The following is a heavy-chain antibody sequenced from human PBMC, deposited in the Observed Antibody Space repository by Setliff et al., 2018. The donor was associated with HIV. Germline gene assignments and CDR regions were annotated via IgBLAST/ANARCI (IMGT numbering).Heavy chain of an antibody. CDR2: INHSGST. J-gene: IGHJ6*03. CDR1: GGSFSGYH. V-gene: IGHV4-34*01. D-gene: IGHD2-2*01. Sequence: PSETLSLTCAVYGGSFSGYHWTWIRQPPGKGLEWIGEINHSGSTNDNPSLKSRLTISVDTSKNQFSLRLRSVTAADSAVYYCARGTLVVPDARDYYYYLDIWCQGNTVTVSS. CDR3: ARGTLVVPDARDYYYYLDI.